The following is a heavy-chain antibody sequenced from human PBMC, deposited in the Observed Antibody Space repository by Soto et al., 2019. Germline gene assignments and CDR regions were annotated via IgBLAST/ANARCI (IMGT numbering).Heavy chain of an antibody. J-gene: IGHJ4*02. Sequence: EVQLLESGGGLVKPGGSLRLSCAASGFSFSRAWMNWVRQAPGKGLEWVGRVRTIPEGETTDYPPPVKGRFTMCRDDSKTTLYLQMTSLNIEDTAVYYWTTVSNEGYWGQGPLVTVSS. CDR2: VRTIPEGETT. CDR1: GFSFSRAW. CDR3: TTVSNEGY. V-gene: IGHV3-15*07.